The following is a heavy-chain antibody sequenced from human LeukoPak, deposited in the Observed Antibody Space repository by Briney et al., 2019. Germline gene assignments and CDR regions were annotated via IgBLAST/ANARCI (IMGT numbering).Heavy chain of an antibody. V-gene: IGHV3-23*01. D-gene: IGHD1-7*01. CDR3: AKDRRITGTTGGFDY. J-gene: IGHJ4*02. Sequence: GGSLRLSCAASGFTFSNYAMSWVRQAPGKGLEWVSAISGSGGSTYYADSVKGRFTISRDNSKNTLYLQMNSLRAEDTAVYYCAKDRRITGTTGGFDYWGQGTLVTVSS. CDR1: GFTFSNYA. CDR2: ISGSGGST.